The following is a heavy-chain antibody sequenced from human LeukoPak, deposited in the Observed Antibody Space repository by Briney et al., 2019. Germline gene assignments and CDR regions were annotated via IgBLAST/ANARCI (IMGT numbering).Heavy chain of an antibody. CDR2: IYNTGTT. D-gene: IGHD1-14*01. J-gene: IGHJ4*02. Sequence: SETLSLTCNVSGGSISSSYWSWIRQPPGKGLEWVGYIYNTGTTNYNPSLNSRVTISVDTSKNQLSLRLSSVTAADTAVYYCARHEPPGARRHLDYWGQGTLVTVSS. CDR1: GGSISSSY. V-gene: IGHV4-59*08. CDR3: ARHEPPGARRHLDY.